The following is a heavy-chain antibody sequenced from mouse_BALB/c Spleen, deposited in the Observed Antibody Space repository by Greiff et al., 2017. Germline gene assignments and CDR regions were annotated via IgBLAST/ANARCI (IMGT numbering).Heavy chain of an antibody. CDR1: GFTFTDYY. J-gene: IGHJ1*01. CDR3: ARDSSSYWYFDV. CDR2: IRNKANGYTT. Sequence: EVKLMESGGGLVQPGGSLRLSCATSGFTFTDYYMSWVRQPPGKALEWLGFIRNKANGYTTEYSASVKGRFTISRDNSQSILYLQMNTLRAEDSATYYCARDSSSYWYFDVWGAGTTVTVSS. D-gene: IGHD1-1*01. V-gene: IGHV7-3*02.